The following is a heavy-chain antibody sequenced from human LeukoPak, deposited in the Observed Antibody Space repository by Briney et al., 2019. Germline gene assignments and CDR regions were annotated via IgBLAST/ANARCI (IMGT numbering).Heavy chain of an antibody. V-gene: IGHV3-53*01. CDR2: IYSGGST. Sequence: PGGSLRLSCAASGFTVSSNYVSWVRQAPGKGLEWVSVIYSGGSTYYADSVKGRFTISRDNSKNTVYLQMKSLRAEDTAVYYCARERMEYGDYGSRYYYYYMDVWGKGTTVTISS. CDR1: GFTVSSNY. D-gene: IGHD4-17*01. J-gene: IGHJ6*03. CDR3: ARERMEYGDYGSRYYYYYMDV.